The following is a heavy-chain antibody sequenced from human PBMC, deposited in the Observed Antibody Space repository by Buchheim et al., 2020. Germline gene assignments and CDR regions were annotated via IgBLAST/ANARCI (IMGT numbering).Heavy chain of an antibody. Sequence: EVQLLESGGGLVQPGGSQRLSCAASGFTFSSYGMSWVRQAPGKGLEWVAAISGSGGSTYHADSVTGRFTISRAHSTNTLFLQMNSLRAEDTAVYYCAKENNFRVAAVWGQGTL. CDR1: GFTFSSYG. D-gene: IGHD6-25*01. J-gene: IGHJ4*02. CDR3: AKENNFRVAAV. V-gene: IGHV3-23*01. CDR2: ISGSGGST.